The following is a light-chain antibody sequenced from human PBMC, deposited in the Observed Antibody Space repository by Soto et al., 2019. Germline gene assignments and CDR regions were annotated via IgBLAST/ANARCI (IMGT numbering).Light chain of an antibody. V-gene: IGKV3-11*01. CDR2: DAS. J-gene: IGKJ5*01. CDR3: HQRQYWPPIT. Sequence: VVLTQSPATLSLSPGERATLSCRTSLSVSVYLDWYQQKTGQAPRLLISDASNRATGIPARFSGSGSGTNFTLTISSRETEDFAVYYCHQRQYWPPITFGQGTRLQIK. CDR1: LSVSVY.